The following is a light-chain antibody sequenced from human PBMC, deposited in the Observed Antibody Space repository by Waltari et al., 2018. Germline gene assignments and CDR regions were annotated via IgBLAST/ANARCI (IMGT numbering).Light chain of an antibody. CDR2: EAS. J-gene: IGKJ4*01. CDR3: QQRANWPPLT. Sequence: IVLTQSPATLSLSPGERATLSCRASQSVSNFLAWYQQKPGQAPRLLIYEASKRATGIPARFSGSGSGTDFTLTISSLEPEEFAVYYCQQRANWPPLTFGGGTKVEIK. V-gene: IGKV3-11*01. CDR1: QSVSNF.